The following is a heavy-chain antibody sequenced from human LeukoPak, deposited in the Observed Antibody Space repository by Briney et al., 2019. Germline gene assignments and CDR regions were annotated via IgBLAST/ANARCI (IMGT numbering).Heavy chain of an antibody. CDR3: AREFWVAGPFDY. V-gene: IGHV3-48*03. J-gene: IGHJ4*02. CDR1: GFTFSSYE. Sequence: GGSLRLSCAASGFTFSSYEMNWVRQAPGKGLEWVSYISSSGSTIYYADSVKGRFTISRDNAKNSLDLQMNSLRVEDTAVYYCAREFWVAGPFDYWGQGTLLTVSS. D-gene: IGHD6-19*01. CDR2: ISSSGSTI.